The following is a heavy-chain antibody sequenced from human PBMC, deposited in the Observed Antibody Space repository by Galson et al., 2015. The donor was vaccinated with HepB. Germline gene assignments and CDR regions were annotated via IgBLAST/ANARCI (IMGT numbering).Heavy chain of an antibody. Sequence: SVKVSCKASGHTFINYYMYWVRQAPGQGLEWMGVINRNAGTTSYAQKFQGRVTMSRDTSTNTVYMELSSLTLDDTAVYYCARGEHSFDSWGQGTMVTVSS. J-gene: IGHJ3*01. CDR3: ARGEHSFDS. CDR1: GHTFINYY. D-gene: IGHD1/OR15-1a*01. V-gene: IGHV1-46*01. CDR2: INRNAGTT.